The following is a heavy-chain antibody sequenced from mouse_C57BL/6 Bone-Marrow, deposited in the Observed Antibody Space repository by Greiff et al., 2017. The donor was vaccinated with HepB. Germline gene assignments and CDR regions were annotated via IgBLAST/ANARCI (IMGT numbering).Heavy chain of an antibody. J-gene: IGHJ1*03. D-gene: IGHD1-1*01. V-gene: IGHV3-1*01. CDR3: ARGGTTVVATNFDV. Sequence: EVKLQESGPGMVKPSQSLSLTCTVTGYSITSGYDWHWIRHFPGNKLEWMGYISYSGSTNYNPSLKSRISITHDTSKNHFFLKLNSVTTEDTATYYCARGGTTVVATNFDVWGTGTTVTVSS. CDR2: ISYSGST. CDR1: GYSITSGYD.